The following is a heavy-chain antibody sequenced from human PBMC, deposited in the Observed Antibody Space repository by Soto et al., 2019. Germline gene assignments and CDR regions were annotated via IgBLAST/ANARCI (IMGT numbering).Heavy chain of an antibody. CDR2: INPSGGST. CDR1: GYTFTTYY. V-gene: IGHV1-46*01. CDR3: ARRAYNYANMDV. J-gene: IGHJ6*02. Sequence: QVQLVQSGAEVKKPGASVKVSCETSGYTFTTYYMHWVRRAPGQGLEWMGMINPSGGSTSYAQKFQGRVTMTRDTSTRTIYMELSSLRRDDTAIYSCARRAYNYANMDVWGQGTTVTVSS. D-gene: IGHD5-18*01.